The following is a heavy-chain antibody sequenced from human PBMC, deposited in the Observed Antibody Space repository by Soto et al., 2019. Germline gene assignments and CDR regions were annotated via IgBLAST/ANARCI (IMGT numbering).Heavy chain of an antibody. J-gene: IGHJ4*02. CDR2: ISGSGGST. CDR1: GFTFSSYA. D-gene: IGHD3-3*01. CDR3: AKISAKKNYFDY. V-gene: IGHV3-23*01. Sequence: EVQLLESGGGLVQPGGSLRLSCAASGFTFSSYAMSWVRQAPGKGLEGGSAISGSGGSTYYADSVKGRFTIARDNSKNTLYLQMNSLRAEDTAVYYCAKISAKKNYFDYWGQGTLVTVSS.